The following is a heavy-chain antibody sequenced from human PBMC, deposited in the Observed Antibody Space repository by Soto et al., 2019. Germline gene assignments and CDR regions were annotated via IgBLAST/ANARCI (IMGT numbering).Heavy chain of an antibody. Sequence: PGGSLRLSCAASGFPFSDHAMHWVRQTPGKGLEWVSAITGRGDSTYYADSVKGRFTISRDNSKSTLYLQMMSLRAEDTATYYCAHRPSGWYLFDYWGQGTLVTVSS. CDR1: GFPFSDHA. D-gene: IGHD6-19*01. V-gene: IGHV3-23*01. CDR2: ITGRGDST. J-gene: IGHJ4*02. CDR3: AHRPSGWYLFDY.